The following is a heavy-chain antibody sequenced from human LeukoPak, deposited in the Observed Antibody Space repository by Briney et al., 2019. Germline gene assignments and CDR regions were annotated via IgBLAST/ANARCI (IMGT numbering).Heavy chain of an antibody. CDR3: ARLIRFLEQFDP. J-gene: IGHJ5*02. CDR2: IYYSGST. D-gene: IGHD3-3*01. Sequence: SETLSLTCTVSGGSISSSSYYWGWIRQPPGKGLEWIGSIYYSGSTYYNPSLKSRVTISVDTSKNQFSLKLSSVTAADTAVYYCARLIRFLEQFDPWGQGTLVTVSS. V-gene: IGHV4-39*01. CDR1: GGSISSSSYY.